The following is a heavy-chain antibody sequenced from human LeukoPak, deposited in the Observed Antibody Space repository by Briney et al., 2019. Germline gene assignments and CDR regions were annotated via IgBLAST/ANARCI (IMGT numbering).Heavy chain of an antibody. CDR3: AKTYSNTWTFDY. J-gene: IGHJ4*02. CDR1: GFTFRTYG. V-gene: IGHV3-30*02. Sequence: HPGGSLKLSCAASGFTFRTYGMHWVRQAPGKELEWVAFIRYDGSDKYYADSVKGRFTISRENSKNTLSPQMNSLRAEDTAFYYCAKTYSNTWTFDYWGQGTLVTVSS. D-gene: IGHD6-13*01. CDR2: IRYDGSDK.